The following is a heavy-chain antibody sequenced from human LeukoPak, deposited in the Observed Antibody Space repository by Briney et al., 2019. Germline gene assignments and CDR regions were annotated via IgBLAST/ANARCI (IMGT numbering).Heavy chain of an antibody. V-gene: IGHV3-30*18. J-gene: IGHJ6*02. CDR1: GFTFSSYG. D-gene: IGHD1-26*01. CDR3: AKGEGMDV. CDR2: ISYDGSNK. Sequence: GGSLRLSCAASGFTFSSYGMHWVRQAPGKGLEWVAVISYDGSNKYYADSVKGRFTISRDNSKNTRYLQTNSLRAEDTAVYYCAKGEGMDVWGQGTTVTVSS.